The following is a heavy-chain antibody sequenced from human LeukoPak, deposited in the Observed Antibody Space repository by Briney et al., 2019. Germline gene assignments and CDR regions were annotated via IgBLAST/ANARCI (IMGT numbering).Heavy chain of an antibody. CDR1: GYTFTSYG. CDR3: ARDEEALYYGSGSYQPIDY. Sequence: ASVNVSCKASGYTFTSYGISWVRQAPGQGLEWMGWISAYNGNTNYAQKLQGRVTMTTDTSTSTAYMELRSLRSDDTAVYYCARDEEALYYGSGSYQPIDYWGQGTLVTVSS. D-gene: IGHD3-10*01. J-gene: IGHJ4*02. V-gene: IGHV1-18*01. CDR2: ISAYNGNT.